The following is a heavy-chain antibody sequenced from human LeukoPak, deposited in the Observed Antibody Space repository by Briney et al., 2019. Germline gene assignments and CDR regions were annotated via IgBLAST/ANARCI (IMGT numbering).Heavy chain of an antibody. D-gene: IGHD5-12*01. Sequence: GESLKISCKASGYDFPNYWIGWVRLMPGKGLEWMGIIYPGDSDTRYSPSFEGQVTISADKSITTAYLQWSSLKASDTAMYYCARQITDQSSGYDSIDYWGQGTLVTVSS. J-gene: IGHJ4*02. CDR3: ARQITDQSSGYDSIDY. V-gene: IGHV5-51*01. CDR1: GYDFPNYW. CDR2: IYPGDSDT.